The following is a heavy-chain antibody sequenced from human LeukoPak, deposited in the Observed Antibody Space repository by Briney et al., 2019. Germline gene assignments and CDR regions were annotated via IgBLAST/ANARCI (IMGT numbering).Heavy chain of an antibody. CDR2: IKQDGSEK. CDR1: GFTFSSYW. CDR3: ARGTPPDYYDSSGYFDN. V-gene: IGHV3-7*01. J-gene: IGHJ4*02. Sequence: GGSLRLSCAASGFTFSSYWMSWVRQAPGKGLEWVANIKQDGSEKYYVDSVKGRFTISRDNAKNSLYLQMNSLRAEDTAVYYCARGTPPDYYDSSGYFDNWGQGTLVTVSS. D-gene: IGHD3-22*01.